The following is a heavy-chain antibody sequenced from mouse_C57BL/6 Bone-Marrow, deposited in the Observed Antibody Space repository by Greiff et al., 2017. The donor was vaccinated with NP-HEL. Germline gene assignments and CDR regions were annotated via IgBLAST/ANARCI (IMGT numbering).Heavy chain of an antibody. Sequence: EVKLMESGGGLVKPGGSLKLSCAASGFTFSSYAMSWVRQTPEKRLEWVATISDGGSYTYYPDNVKGRFTISRDNAKNNLYLQMSHLKSEDTAMYYCARGGIEGLFDYWGQGTTLTVSS. J-gene: IGHJ2*01. V-gene: IGHV5-4*03. D-gene: IGHD2-12*01. CDR3: ARGGIEGLFDY. CDR1: GFTFSSYA. CDR2: ISDGGSYT.